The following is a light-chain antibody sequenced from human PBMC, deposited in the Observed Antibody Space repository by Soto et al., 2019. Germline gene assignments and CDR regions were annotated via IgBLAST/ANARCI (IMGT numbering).Light chain of an antibody. CDR2: LEGSGSY. CDR1: SGHSSYI. J-gene: IGLJ2*01. V-gene: IGLV4-60*02. CDR3: ETWDINTQV. Sequence: QSVLTQSSSASASLGSSVKLTCTLSSGHSSYIIAWHQQQPGKAPRYLMKLEGSGSYNKGSGVPDRFSGSSSGADRYLTISNLQFADEADYYCETWDINTQVFGGGTKVTVL.